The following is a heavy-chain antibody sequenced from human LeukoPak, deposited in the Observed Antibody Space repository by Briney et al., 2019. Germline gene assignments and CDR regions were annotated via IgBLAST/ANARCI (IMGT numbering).Heavy chain of an antibody. D-gene: IGHD2-21*02. CDR1: GFTFANKA. Sequence: PGGSLRLSCAASGFTFANKAMTWVRQAPGRGLEWGSSISGSVGSTYYADSVRGRFTVSRDTASDTVDLPMNSLRAEDTAVYYCARAVEVCRLGACYWTTFDCWGQGTLVTVSS. V-gene: IGHV3-23*01. J-gene: IGHJ4*02. CDR3: ARAVEVCRLGACYWTTFDC. CDR2: ISGSVGST.